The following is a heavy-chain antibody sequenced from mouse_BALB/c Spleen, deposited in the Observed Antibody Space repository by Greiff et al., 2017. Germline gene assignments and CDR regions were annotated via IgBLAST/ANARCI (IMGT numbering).Heavy chain of an antibody. CDR1: GFTFSNYW. J-gene: IGHJ3*01. V-gene: IGHV6-6*02. CDR3: TRRRFAY. Sequence: EVKVVESGGGLLQPGGSMKLSCVASGFTFSNYWMNWVRQSPEKGLEWVAEIRLKSNNYATHYAESVKGRFTISRDDSKSSVYLQMNNLRAEDTGIYYCTRRRFAYWGQGTLVTVSA. CDR2: IRLKSNNYAT.